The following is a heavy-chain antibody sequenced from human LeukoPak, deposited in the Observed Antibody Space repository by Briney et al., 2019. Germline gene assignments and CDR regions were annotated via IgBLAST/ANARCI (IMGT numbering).Heavy chain of an antibody. D-gene: IGHD3-16*01. Sequence: SQTLSLTCAISGDSVSSNSAAWNWIRQSPSRGLEWLGRTYYRSKWYHEFAVSVKSRITINPDTSRNQFSLQLNSVTPEDTAVYFCARDWGTYDSGSHYGFDPWGHGTLVTVSS. CDR3: ARDWGTYDSGSHYGFDP. J-gene: IGHJ5*02. CDR2: TYYRSKWYH. CDR1: GDSVSSNSAA. V-gene: IGHV6-1*01.